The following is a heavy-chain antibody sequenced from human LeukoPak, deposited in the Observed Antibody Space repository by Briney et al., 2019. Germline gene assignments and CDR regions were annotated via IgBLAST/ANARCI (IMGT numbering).Heavy chain of an antibody. V-gene: IGHV3-9*01. CDR1: GFTFDDYA. J-gene: IGHJ5*02. CDR3: AKDAYYDILTGVHWFDP. Sequence: PGRSLRLSCAASGFTFDDYAMHWVRQAPGKGLEWVSGISWNSGSIGYADSVKGRFTISRDNAKNSLYLQMNSLRAEDTASYYCAKDAYYDILTGVHWFDPWGQGTLVTVSS. CDR2: ISWNSGSI. D-gene: IGHD3-9*01.